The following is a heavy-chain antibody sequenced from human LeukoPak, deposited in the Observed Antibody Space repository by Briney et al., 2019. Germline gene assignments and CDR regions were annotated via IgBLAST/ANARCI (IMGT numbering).Heavy chain of an antibody. J-gene: IGHJ4*02. Sequence: GGSLRLSCAASGFTFTDHYMSWVRQAPGKGLEWVSYISSGGDIIYYADSVKGRFTISRDNAKNTLYLQMNSLRAEDTAVYYCAKDHSDDGGDDYWGQGTLVTVSS. CDR2: ISSGGDII. D-gene: IGHD2-21*01. CDR1: GFTFTDHY. CDR3: AKDHSDDGGDDY. V-gene: IGHV3-11*04.